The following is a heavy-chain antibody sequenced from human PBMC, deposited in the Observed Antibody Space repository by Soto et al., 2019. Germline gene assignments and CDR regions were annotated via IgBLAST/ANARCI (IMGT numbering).Heavy chain of an antibody. J-gene: IGHJ6*02. Sequence: GGSLRLSCAASGFTFSSYAMHWVRQAPGKGLEWVAVISYDGSNKYYADSVKGRFTISRDNSKNTLYLQMNSLRAEDAAVYYCARAQDCSGGSCYSKYYYYGMDVWGQGTTVTVSS. D-gene: IGHD2-15*01. V-gene: IGHV3-30-3*01. CDR1: GFTFSSYA. CDR2: ISYDGSNK. CDR3: ARAQDCSGGSCYSKYYYYGMDV.